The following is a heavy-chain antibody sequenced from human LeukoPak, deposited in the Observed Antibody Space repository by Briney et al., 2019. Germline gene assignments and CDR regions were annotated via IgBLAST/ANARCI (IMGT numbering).Heavy chain of an antibody. CDR1: GGTFSSYT. CDR3: ARGPAAISSFNWFDP. V-gene: IGHV1-69*02. Sequence: SVKVSCKASGGTFSSYTISWVRQAPGQGLEWMGRIIPILGIANYAQKFQGRVTITADKSTSTAYMELSSLRSEDTAVYYCARGPAAISSFNWFDPWGQGTLDAVSS. J-gene: IGHJ5*02. CDR2: IIPILGIA. D-gene: IGHD2-2*02.